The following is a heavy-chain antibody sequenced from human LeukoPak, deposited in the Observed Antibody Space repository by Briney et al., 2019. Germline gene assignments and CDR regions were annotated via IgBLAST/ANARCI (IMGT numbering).Heavy chain of an antibody. Sequence: GGSLRLSCAASGFTFSSYEMNWVRQAPGKGLEWVSSISSSSSYIYYAASVKGRFTISRDNAKNSLYLQMNSLRAEDTAVYYCARDMGATSPRPQWFDPWGQGTLVTVSS. CDR2: ISSSSSYI. CDR3: ARDMGATSPRPQWFDP. D-gene: IGHD1-26*01. CDR1: GFTFSSYE. V-gene: IGHV3-21*01. J-gene: IGHJ5*02.